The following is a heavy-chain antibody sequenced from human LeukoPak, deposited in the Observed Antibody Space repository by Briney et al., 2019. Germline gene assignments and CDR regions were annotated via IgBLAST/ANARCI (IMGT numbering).Heavy chain of an antibody. Sequence: ASVKVSCKASGGTFSSYAISWVRQAPGQGLEWMGGIIPIFGTANYAQKFQGRVTITTDESTSTAYMELSSLRSGDTAVYYCARGRGGNSVGYWGQGTLVTVSS. CDR3: ARGRGGNSVGY. V-gene: IGHV1-69*05. CDR2: IIPIFGTA. D-gene: IGHD4-23*01. CDR1: GGTFSSYA. J-gene: IGHJ4*02.